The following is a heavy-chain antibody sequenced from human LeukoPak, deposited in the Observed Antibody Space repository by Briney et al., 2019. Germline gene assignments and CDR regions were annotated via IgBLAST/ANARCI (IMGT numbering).Heavy chain of an antibody. J-gene: IGHJ5*02. CDR3: AKGRVVAGTKTLGYHWFDP. V-gene: IGHV1-18*01. CDR1: GYTFTSYG. CDR2: ISAYIGNT. D-gene: IGHD6-19*01. Sequence: ASVKLSCKSSGYTFTSYGISWVRQAPGQGLEWMRWISAYIGNTNYAQKLQGRVTMTTDTSTSTAYLELRSLRSDDTALYFCAKGRVVAGTKTLGYHWFDPWGQGTLVTVSS.